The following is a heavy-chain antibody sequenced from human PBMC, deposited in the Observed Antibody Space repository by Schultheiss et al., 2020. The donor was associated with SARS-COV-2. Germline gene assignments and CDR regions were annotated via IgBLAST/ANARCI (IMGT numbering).Heavy chain of an antibody. V-gene: IGHV1-18*04. D-gene: IGHD3-10*01. J-gene: IGHJ4*02. Sequence: ASVKVSCKASGYTFTSYYMHWVRQAPGQGLEWMGWISAYNGGTKYAQNLQGRVTMTTDTSTSTAYMELRSLRSDDTAVYYCARGRSMWAYYFDYWGQGTLVTVSS. CDR2: ISAYNGGT. CDR3: ARGRSMWAYYFDY. CDR1: GYTFTSYY.